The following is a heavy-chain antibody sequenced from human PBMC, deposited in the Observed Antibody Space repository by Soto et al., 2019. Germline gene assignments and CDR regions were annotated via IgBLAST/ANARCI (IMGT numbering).Heavy chain of an antibody. Sequence: QVQLVESGGGVVQPGRSLRLSCAASGFTFNNYGIHWVRQAPGKGLEWVAAISNDGSDKYYGDSVKGRLAITRDTSRNTVYLRMNSLRTEDTAMYYCATDQALAASHGIDWGQGTMVPVSS. D-gene: IGHD1-26*01. CDR3: ATDQALAASHGID. CDR2: ISNDGSDK. J-gene: IGHJ3*01. V-gene: IGHV3-30*03. CDR1: GFTFNNYG.